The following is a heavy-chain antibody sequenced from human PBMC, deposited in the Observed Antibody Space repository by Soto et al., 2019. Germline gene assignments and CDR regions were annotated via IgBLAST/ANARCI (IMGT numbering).Heavy chain of an antibody. J-gene: IGHJ6*02. CDR3: ARAYDFWTYYYYGMDV. Sequence: PVESLKISCKGSGYSFTSYWISWVRQMPGKGLEWMGRIDPSDSYTNYSPSFQGHVTISADKSISTAYLQWSSLKASDTAMYYCARAYDFWTYYYYGMDVWGQGTTVTVSS. V-gene: IGHV5-10-1*01. CDR2: IDPSDSYT. CDR1: GYSFTSYW. D-gene: IGHD3-3*01.